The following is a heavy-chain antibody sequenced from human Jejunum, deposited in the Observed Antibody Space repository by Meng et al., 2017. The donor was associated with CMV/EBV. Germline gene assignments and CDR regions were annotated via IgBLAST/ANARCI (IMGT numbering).Heavy chain of an antibody. J-gene: IGHJ5*02. V-gene: IGHV3-21*02. Sequence: EVQLVQSGGGSVRLGGSLKLSCTASGFTFSDYSMIWVRQAPGKGLEWVSSISSSGDYIYYADSVRGRFTISRDNAKNSLYLQMDSLRAEDTAIYYCAREIDHWGQGTRVTVAS. CDR1: GFTFSDYS. CDR2: ISSSGDYI. CDR3: AREIDH.